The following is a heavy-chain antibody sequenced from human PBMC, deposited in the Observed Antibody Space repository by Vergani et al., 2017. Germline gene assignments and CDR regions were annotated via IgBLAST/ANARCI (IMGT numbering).Heavy chain of an antibody. CDR1: GYSISSGYY. CDR3: ARVVSGQQLVAEWFDP. J-gene: IGHJ5*02. D-gene: IGHD6-13*01. V-gene: IGHV4-38-2*02. Sequence: QVQLQESGPGLVKPSETLSLTCTVSGYSISSGYYWGWIRQPPWKGLEWIGSIYHSGSTYYNPSLKSRVTISVDTSKNQFSLKLSSVTAADTAVYYCARVVSGQQLVAEWFDPWGQGTLVTVSS. CDR2: IYHSGST.